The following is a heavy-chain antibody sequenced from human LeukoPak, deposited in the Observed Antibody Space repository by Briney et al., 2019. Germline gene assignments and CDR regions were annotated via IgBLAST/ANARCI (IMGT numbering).Heavy chain of an antibody. J-gene: IGHJ4*02. D-gene: IGHD3-16*01. CDR1: GFSVSSYG. CDR3: ARGESDGYVWGSQIY. Sequence: PGGSLRLSCAASGFSVSSYGMRVGRQAPGSGLEWVVVIWYDGSTKYYADSVKDRFTISKDNSTDALYLQLNSLRPDYMAVYYCARGESDGYVWGSQIYWGRGTLVTVSS. V-gene: IGHV3-33*01. CDR2: IWYDGSTK.